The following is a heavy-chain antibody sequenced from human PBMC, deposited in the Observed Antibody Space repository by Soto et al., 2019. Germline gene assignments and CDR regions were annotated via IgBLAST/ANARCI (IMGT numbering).Heavy chain of an antibody. V-gene: IGHV3-53*01. Sequence: GGSLRLSCAASGFTVSSNYMSWVRQAPGKGLEWVSVIYSGGSTYYADSVKGRFTISRDNSKNTLYLQMNSLRAEDTAVYYCAKKSAPGFYYYYYGMDVWGQGTTVTVSS. CDR2: IYSGGST. CDR1: GFTVSSNY. CDR3: AKKSAPGFYYYYYGMDV. J-gene: IGHJ6*02. D-gene: IGHD7-27*01.